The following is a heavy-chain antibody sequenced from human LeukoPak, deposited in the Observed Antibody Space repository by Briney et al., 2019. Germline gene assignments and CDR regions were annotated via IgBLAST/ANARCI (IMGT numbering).Heavy chain of an antibody. D-gene: IGHD6-19*01. CDR2: IYHSGST. CDR3: ARGAVAGHSAHY. CDR1: GGSFSGYY. J-gene: IGHJ4*02. V-gene: IGHV4-38-2*01. Sequence: SETLSLTCAVYGGSFSGYYWGWIRQSPGKGLEWIGSIYHSGSTYYNPSLKSRVTISVDTSTNQFSLKLRSVTAADTAVYYCARGAVAGHSAHYWGQGTLVTVSS.